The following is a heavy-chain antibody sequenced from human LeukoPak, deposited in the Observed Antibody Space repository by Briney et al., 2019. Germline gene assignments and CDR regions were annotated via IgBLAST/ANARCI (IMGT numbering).Heavy chain of an antibody. D-gene: IGHD1-26*01. V-gene: IGHV1-2*02. J-gene: IGHJ4*02. CDR1: GYTSTIYY. CDR3: AREGKIVGASFDY. CDR2: IYPNSGGA. Sequence: GASVKVSCKASGYTSTIYYIHWVRQAPGRGLEWMGSIYPNSGGANFAQNFQGRVTLTRDTSSSTAYLELTRLRSDDTAVYYCAREGKIVGASFDYWGQGTLVTVSS.